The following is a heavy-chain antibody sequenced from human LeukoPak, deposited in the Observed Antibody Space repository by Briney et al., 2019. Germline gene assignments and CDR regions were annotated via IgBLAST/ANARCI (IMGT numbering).Heavy chain of an antibody. Sequence: SVKVSCKASGGTFSSYAISWVRQAPGQGLEWMGGIIPIFGTANYAQKFQGRVTITTDESTSTAYMELSSLRSEDTAVYYCARVGDGDYADAFDIWGQGTMVTVSS. CDR3: ARVGDGDYADAFDI. CDR2: IIPIFGTA. D-gene: IGHD4-17*01. CDR1: GGTFSSYA. V-gene: IGHV1-69*05. J-gene: IGHJ3*02.